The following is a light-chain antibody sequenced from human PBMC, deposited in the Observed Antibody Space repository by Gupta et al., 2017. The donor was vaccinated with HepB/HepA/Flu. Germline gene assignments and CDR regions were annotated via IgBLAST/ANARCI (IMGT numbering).Light chain of an antibody. Sequence: DIQMTQSPSTLSASVGDRVAITCRASQSISSWLAWYPQKPGKAPKLLIYKASSLESGVPSRFSGSGSVTEFSLTISSLQPDDFATYYCQQCNSYSLTFGQGTKVEIK. V-gene: IGKV1-5*03. CDR2: KAS. J-gene: IGKJ1*01. CDR1: QSISSW. CDR3: QQCNSYSLT.